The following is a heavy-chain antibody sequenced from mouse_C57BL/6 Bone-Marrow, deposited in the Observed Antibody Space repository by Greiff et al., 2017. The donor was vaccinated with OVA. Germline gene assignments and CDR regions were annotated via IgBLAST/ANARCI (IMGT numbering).Heavy chain of an antibody. V-gene: IGHV5-6*01. CDR1: GFTFSSYG. CDR3: ARQGYAAWFAY. CDR2: ISSGGSYT. D-gene: IGHD2-2*01. Sequence: EVQLVESGGDLVKPGGSLKLSCAASGFTFSSYGMSWVRQTPDKRLEWVATISSGGSYTYYPDSVKGRFTISRDNAKNTLYLHMSSLKSEDTAMYYCARQGYAAWFAYWGQGTLVTVSA. J-gene: IGHJ3*01.